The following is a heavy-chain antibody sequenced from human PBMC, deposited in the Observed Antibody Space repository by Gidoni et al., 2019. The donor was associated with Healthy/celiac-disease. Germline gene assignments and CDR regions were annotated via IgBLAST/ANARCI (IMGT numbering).Heavy chain of an antibody. CDR2: INAGNGNT. Sequence: QVQLVQSGAEVKKPGASVKVSCKASGYPFTSYAMHWVRQAPGQRLEWMGWINAGNGNTKYSQKFQGRVTITRDTSASTAYMELSSLRSEDTAVYYCARAESIAAAGTLDYWGQGTLVTVSS. D-gene: IGHD6-13*01. CDR3: ARAESIAAAGTLDY. CDR1: GYPFTSYA. V-gene: IGHV1-3*01. J-gene: IGHJ4*02.